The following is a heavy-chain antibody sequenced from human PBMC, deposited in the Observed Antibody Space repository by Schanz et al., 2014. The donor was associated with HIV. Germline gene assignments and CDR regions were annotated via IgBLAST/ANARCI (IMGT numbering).Heavy chain of an antibody. CDR2: FNVMLSKI. Sequence: QVQLVQSGAEVKKTGSSVKVSCKASGGTFRSNAITWVRQAPGQGLEWIGHFNVMLSKINSAQKFQGRVSMTADPSTNTAYMEMRGRRFEDTAVYYCASGRRSGIGWRMDVWGQGTTVSVSS. D-gene: IGHD6-19*01. CDR1: GGTFRSNA. V-gene: IGHV1-69*01. J-gene: IGHJ6*02. CDR3: ASGRRSGIGWRMDV.